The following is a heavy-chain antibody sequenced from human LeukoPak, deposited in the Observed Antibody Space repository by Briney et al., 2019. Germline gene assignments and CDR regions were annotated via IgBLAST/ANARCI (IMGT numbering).Heavy chain of an antibody. CDR3: ARARPDYYDSSGLFDY. Sequence: GASVKVSCKASGYTFTGSYMHWVRQAPGQGLEWMGRINPNSGGTNYALKFQGRVTMTRDTSISTAYMELSRLRSDDTAVYYCARARPDYYDSSGLFDYWGQGTLVTVSS. V-gene: IGHV1-2*06. CDR1: GYTFTGSY. D-gene: IGHD3-22*01. J-gene: IGHJ4*02. CDR2: INPNSGGT.